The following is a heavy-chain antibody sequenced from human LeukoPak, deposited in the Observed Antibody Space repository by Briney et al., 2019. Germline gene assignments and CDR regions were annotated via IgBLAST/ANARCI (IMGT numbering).Heavy chain of an antibody. Sequence: GGSLRLSCAASGFTFSSYAMHWVRQAPGKGLEWVAVISYDGSNKYYADSVKGRFTISRDNSKNTLYLQMSSLRAEDTAVYYCVKGEALWFGELPKTPYFDYWGQGTLVTVSS. CDR1: GFTFSSYA. D-gene: IGHD3-10*01. CDR2: ISYDGSNK. J-gene: IGHJ4*02. V-gene: IGHV3-30*14. CDR3: VKGEALWFGELPKTPYFDY.